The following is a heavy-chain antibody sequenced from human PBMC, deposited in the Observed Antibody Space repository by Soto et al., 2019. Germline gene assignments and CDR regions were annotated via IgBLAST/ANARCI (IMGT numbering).Heavy chain of an antibody. CDR3: ARGTITMVRGVIIGYYYDGMDV. CDR1: GGSVSSGSYY. D-gene: IGHD3-10*01. J-gene: IGHJ6*02. Sequence: SETLSLTCTVSGGSVSSGSYYWSWIRQPPGKGLEWIGYIYYSGSTNYNPSLKSRVTISVDTSKNQFSLKLSSVTAADTAVYYCARGTITMVRGVIIGYYYDGMDVWGQGTTVTVSS. V-gene: IGHV4-61*01. CDR2: IYYSGST.